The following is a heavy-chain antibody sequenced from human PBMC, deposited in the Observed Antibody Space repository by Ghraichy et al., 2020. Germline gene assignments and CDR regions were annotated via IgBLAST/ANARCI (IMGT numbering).Heavy chain of an antibody. V-gene: IGHV3-48*01. J-gene: IGHJ6*02. CDR3: ARASAVVRFYYYAAMDV. Sequence: GGSLRLSCAASGFTLSDYGINWVRQAPGKGLEWISYITSSGKFISYADSVKGRFTVSRDNAKNTLSLQMNSLRGEDTAVYYCARASAVVRFYYYAAMDVWGQGTTVTVS. D-gene: IGHD4-23*01. CDR1: GFTLSDYG. CDR2: ITSSGKFI.